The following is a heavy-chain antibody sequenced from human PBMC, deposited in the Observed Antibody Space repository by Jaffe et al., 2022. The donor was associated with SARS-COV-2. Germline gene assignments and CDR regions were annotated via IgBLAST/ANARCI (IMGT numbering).Heavy chain of an antibody. Sequence: QLQLQESGPGLVKPSETLSLTCTVSGGSISSSSYYWGWIRQPPGKGLEWIGSIYYSGSTYYNPSLKSRVTISVDTSKNQFSLKLSSVTAADTAVYYCARHPWFGELFPSNDAFDIWGQGTMVTVSS. CDR1: GGSISSSSYY. CDR2: IYYSGST. CDR3: ARHPWFGELFPSNDAFDI. V-gene: IGHV4-39*01. D-gene: IGHD3-10*01. J-gene: IGHJ3*02.